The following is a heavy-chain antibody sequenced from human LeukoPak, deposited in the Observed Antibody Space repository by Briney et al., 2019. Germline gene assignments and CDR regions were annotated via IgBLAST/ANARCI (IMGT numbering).Heavy chain of an antibody. J-gene: IGHJ3*02. CDR1: GFTFSSYS. CDR2: IGSSGGGT. Sequence: GGSLRLSCAASGFTFSSYSMNWVRQSSGKGLEWVSGIGSSGGGTYYADSVKGRFTISRDTSKDTVYLQMDSLRAEDTAIYYCAKIHQNRVVVGAKGAFDIWGQGTVVTVSS. D-gene: IGHD2-15*01. CDR3: AKIHQNRVVVGAKGAFDI. V-gene: IGHV3-23*01.